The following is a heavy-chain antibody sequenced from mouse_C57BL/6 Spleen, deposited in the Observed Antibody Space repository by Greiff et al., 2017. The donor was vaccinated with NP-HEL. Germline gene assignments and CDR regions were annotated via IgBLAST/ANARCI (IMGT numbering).Heavy chain of an antibody. V-gene: IGHV1-26*01. J-gene: IGHJ3*01. Sequence: VQLQQSGPELVKPGASVKISCKASGYTFTDYYMNWVKQSNGKSLEWIGDINPNNGGTSYNQKFKGKATLTVDKSSSTAYMELRSLTSEDSAVYYGANAYYGSSYAWFAYWGQGTLVTVSA. CDR1: GYTFTDYY. D-gene: IGHD1-1*01. CDR2: INPNNGGT. CDR3: ANAYYGSSYAWFAY.